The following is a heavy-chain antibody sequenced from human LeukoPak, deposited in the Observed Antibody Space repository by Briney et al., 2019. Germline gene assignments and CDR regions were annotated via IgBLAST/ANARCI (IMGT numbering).Heavy chain of an antibody. CDR1: GYTFTSYY. CDR2: INPSGGST. D-gene: IGHD3-22*01. CDR3: ARDHQGYYDSSGYSKLGDY. V-gene: IGHV1-46*01. J-gene: IGHJ4*02. Sequence: ASAKVSCKASGYTFTSYYMHWVRQAPGQGLEWMGIINPSGGSTSYAQKFQGRVTMTRDTSTSTVYMELSSLRSEDTAVYYCARDHQGYYDSSGYSKLGDYWGQGTLVTVSS.